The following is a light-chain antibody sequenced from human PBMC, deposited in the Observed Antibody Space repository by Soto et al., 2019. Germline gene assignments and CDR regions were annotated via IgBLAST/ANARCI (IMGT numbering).Light chain of an antibody. J-gene: IGLJ1*01. V-gene: IGLV2-8*01. CDR3: SSYAGNDNCV. CDR2: DIS. CDR1: SSDIGGSNH. Sequence: SVLTQPPSAYGSPGRSVTISCTGTSSDIGGSNHVSWYQQHPGKAPKLIIYDISERPSGVPYRFSGSKSGNTASLTVSGLQAEDEADYYCSSYAGNDNCVFGTGTKVTVL.